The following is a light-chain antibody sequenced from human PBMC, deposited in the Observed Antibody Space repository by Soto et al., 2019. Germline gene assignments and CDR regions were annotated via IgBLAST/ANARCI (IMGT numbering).Light chain of an antibody. CDR2: TTS. CDR1: ESVTSSC. CDR3: QLYGGSHMFS. V-gene: IGKV3-20*01. J-gene: IGKJ2*01. Sequence: EIVLTQSPDTLSLSPGERATLSCTASESVTSSCLAWYQRKPGQAPRLLIHTTSTRATDIPDRFSGSGSGTDFTLTISRLEPEDFAVYYCQLYGGSHMFSFGQGTKLEIK.